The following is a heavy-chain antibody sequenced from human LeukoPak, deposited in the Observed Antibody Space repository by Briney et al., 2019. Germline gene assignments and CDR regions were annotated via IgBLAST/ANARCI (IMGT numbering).Heavy chain of an antibody. CDR2: IYHSGST. J-gene: IGHJ5*02. CDR3: ARGGDGSNNNWFDP. D-gene: IGHD5-24*01. V-gene: IGHV4-30-2*01. Sequence: NSSETLSLTCTVSGGSISSGGYYWSWIRQPPGKGLEWIGYIYHSGSTYYNPSLKSRVTISVDRSKNQFSLKLSSVTAADTAVYYCARGGDGSNNNWFDPWGQGTLVTVSS. CDR1: GGSISSGGYY.